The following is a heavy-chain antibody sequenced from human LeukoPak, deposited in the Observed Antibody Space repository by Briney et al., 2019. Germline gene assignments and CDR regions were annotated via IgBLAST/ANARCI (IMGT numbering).Heavy chain of an antibody. Sequence: GGSLRLSCAASGFTFSSHGMHWVRQAPGKGLEWVAVISYDGSNKYYADSVKGRFTISRDNSKNTLYLQMNSLRAEDTAVYYCAKDYVRDTAMAFWGQGTLVTVFS. CDR1: GFTFSSHG. J-gene: IGHJ4*02. D-gene: IGHD5-18*01. CDR3: AKDYVRDTAMAF. V-gene: IGHV3-30*18. CDR2: ISYDGSNK.